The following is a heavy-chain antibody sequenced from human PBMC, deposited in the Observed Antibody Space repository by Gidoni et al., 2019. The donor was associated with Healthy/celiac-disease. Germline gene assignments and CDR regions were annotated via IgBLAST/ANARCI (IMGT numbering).Heavy chain of an antibody. D-gene: IGHD2-15*01. Sequence: QVQLQESGPGLVKPSGTLSLTCAVSGGSISSSNWWRWVRQPPGKGLEWIGEIYHSGSTNYNPSLKSRVTISVDKSKNQFSLKLSSVTAADTAVYYCAREARGLYCSGGSCYNNWFDPWGQGTLVTVSS. V-gene: IGHV4-4*02. J-gene: IGHJ5*02. CDR1: GGSISSSNW. CDR2: IYHSGST. CDR3: AREARGLYCSGGSCYNNWFDP.